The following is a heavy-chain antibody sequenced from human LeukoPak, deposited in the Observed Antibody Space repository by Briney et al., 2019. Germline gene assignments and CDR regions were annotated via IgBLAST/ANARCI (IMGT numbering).Heavy chain of an antibody. CDR1: GYTFTGYY. Sequence: ASVKVSCKASGYTFTGYYMHWVRQAPGQGLEWMGWINPNSGGTNYAQKFQGRVTMTRDTSISTAYMELSRLRSDDTAVYYCARLGYCSGSSCSPPCDWGQGTLVTVSS. V-gene: IGHV1-2*02. CDR3: ARLGYCSGSSCSPPCD. J-gene: IGHJ4*02. CDR2: INPNSGGT. D-gene: IGHD2-15*01.